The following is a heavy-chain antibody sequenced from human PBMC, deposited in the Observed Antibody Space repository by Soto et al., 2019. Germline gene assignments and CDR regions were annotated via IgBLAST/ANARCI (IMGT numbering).Heavy chain of an antibody. V-gene: IGHV1-2*04. D-gene: IGHD6-13*01. CDR1: ENTFSTYS. J-gene: IGHJ4*02. CDR3: ARAPTIAAAGDYFDY. Sequence: ASVKVSCKASENTFSTYSLHWVRQAPGQGLEWMGVINPTTTTTNYAQKFQGWVTMTRDTSISTAYMELSRLRSDDTAVYYCARAPTIAAAGDYFDYWGQGTLVTVSS. CDR2: INPTTTTT.